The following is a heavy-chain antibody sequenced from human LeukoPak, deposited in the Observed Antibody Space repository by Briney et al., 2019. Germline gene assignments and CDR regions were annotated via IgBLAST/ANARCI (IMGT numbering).Heavy chain of an antibody. Sequence: XXXXIRQXXGXXLXWXXXXYTSGSTNYNPSLKSRVTMSVDTSKNQFSLKLSSVTAADTAVYYCARLRYSGYDRWDIWFDPWGQGTLVTVSS. D-gene: IGHD5-12*01. CDR3: ARLRYSGYDRWDIWFDP. CDR2: XYTSGST. CDR1: X. V-gene: IGHV4-4*07. J-gene: IGHJ5*02.